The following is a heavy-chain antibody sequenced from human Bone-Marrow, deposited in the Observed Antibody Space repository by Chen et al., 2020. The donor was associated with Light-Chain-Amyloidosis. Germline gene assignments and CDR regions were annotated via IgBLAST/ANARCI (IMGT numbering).Heavy chain of an antibody. Sequence: EVQLVESGGGLVQPGGSLRLSCAASGSTFSGSAMHWVRQASGKGLEWVGRIRSKAISYATAYAASVKGRFTISRDDSKNTAYLQMNSLKTEDTAVYYCTRLGSGSYSVAYWGQGTLVTVSS. D-gene: IGHD1-26*01. CDR3: TRLGSGSYSVAY. CDR1: GSTFSGSA. CDR2: IRSKAISYAT. J-gene: IGHJ4*02. V-gene: IGHV3-73*01.